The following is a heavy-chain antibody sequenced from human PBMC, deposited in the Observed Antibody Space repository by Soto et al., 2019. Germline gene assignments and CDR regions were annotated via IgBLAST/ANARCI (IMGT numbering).Heavy chain of an antibody. V-gene: IGHV1-69*02. J-gene: IGHJ4*02. CDR2: IIPILGIA. Sequence: QVQLVQSGAEVKKPGSSVKVSCKAYGGTFSSYTISWVRQAPGQGLEWMGRIIPILGIANYAQKFQGRVTITADKSTSTAYMELSSLRSEDTAVYYCVRGTAGPFDYWGQGTLVTVSS. CDR3: VRGTAGPFDY. D-gene: IGHD6-13*01. CDR1: GGTFSSYT.